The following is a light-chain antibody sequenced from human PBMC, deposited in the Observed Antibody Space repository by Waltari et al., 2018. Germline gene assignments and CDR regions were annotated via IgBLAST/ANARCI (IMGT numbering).Light chain of an antibody. Sequence: QSVLTQPPSVSGAPGQRVTISCSGSSSHIGAGYDVHWYQQFSGTAPKLLIYHNDNRPSGVPDRFSGSRSGTSASLAITGLQTDDEAEYFCQSYDSGQWVFGGGTKLTVL. CDR2: HND. J-gene: IGLJ2*01. V-gene: IGLV1-40*01. CDR1: SSHIGAGYD. CDR3: QSYDSGQWV.